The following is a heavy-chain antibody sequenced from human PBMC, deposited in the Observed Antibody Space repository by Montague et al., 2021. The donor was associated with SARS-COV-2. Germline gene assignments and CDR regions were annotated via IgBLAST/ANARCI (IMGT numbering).Heavy chain of an antibody. CDR1: GGCCSGYY. J-gene: IGHJ6*02. V-gene: IGHV4-34*01. Sequence: SETLSLTCAVYGGCCSGYYWSWIREPTGKGLEWIGEINHSGSTNYNPSLKSRVTISVDTSKNQFSLKLSSVTAADTAVYYCARVAELDVFSVYYYGLDVWGQGTTVTVSS. CDR2: INHSGST. CDR3: ARVAELDVFSVYYYGLDV. D-gene: IGHD5/OR15-5a*01.